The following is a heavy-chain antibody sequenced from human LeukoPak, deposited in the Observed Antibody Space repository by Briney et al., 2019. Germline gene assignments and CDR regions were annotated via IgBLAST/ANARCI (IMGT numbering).Heavy chain of an antibody. Sequence: ASVKVSCKASGYTSTGYYMHWVRQAPGQGLEWMGWINPNSGGTNYAQKFQGWVTMTRDTSISTAYMELSRLRSEDTAVYYCATDPYSGSYGGWYFDLWGRGTLVTVSS. CDR2: INPNSGGT. V-gene: IGHV1-2*04. J-gene: IGHJ2*01. CDR3: ATDPYSGSYGGWYFDL. D-gene: IGHD1-26*01. CDR1: GYTSTGYY.